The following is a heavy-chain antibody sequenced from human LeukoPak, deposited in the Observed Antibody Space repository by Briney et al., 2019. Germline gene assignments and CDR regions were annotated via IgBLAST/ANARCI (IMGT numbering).Heavy chain of an antibody. D-gene: IGHD2-2*01. V-gene: IGHV1-18*01. CDR2: ISAYNGNT. Sequence: ASVKVSCKASGYTFTSYGISWVRQAPGQGLEWMGWISAYNGNTNYAQKLQGRVTMTTDTSTSTAYMELRSLRSDDTAVYYCARDHRYRSSTSCVRGRLGYWGQGTLVTVSS. J-gene: IGHJ4*02. CDR3: ARDHRYRSSTSCVRGRLGY. CDR1: GYTFTSYG.